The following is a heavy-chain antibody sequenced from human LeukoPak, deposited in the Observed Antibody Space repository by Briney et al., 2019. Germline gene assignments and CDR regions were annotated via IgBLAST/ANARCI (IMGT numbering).Heavy chain of an antibody. D-gene: IGHD3-22*01. CDR2: IYYSGST. CDR1: GGSISSYC. CDR3: ARLLGSGSGYYYYYYYGMDV. Sequence: SETLSLTCTVSGGSISSYCWSWIRQPPGKGLEWIGYIYYSGSTNYNPSLKSRVTISVDTSKNQFSLKLSSVTAADTAVYYCARLLGSGSGYYYYYYYGMDVWGQGTTVTVSS. J-gene: IGHJ6*02. V-gene: IGHV4-59*01.